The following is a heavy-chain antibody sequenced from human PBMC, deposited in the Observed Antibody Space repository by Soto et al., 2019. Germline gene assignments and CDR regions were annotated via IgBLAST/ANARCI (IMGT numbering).Heavy chain of an antibody. CDR1: GYSFSFYW. CDR2: MYPDDSDI. J-gene: IGHJ3*02. V-gene: IGHV5-51*01. D-gene: IGHD3-22*01. CDR3: ATAYVYDFENSNYFCYGFDI. Sequence: PGESLKISCKASGYSFSFYWIGWVRQMPGKGLEWMAIMYPDDSDIRYSPSFEAHVTISADKSTSTAFLQWSSLKASDTAMYYCATAYVYDFENSNYFCYGFDIWGQGTLVTVSS.